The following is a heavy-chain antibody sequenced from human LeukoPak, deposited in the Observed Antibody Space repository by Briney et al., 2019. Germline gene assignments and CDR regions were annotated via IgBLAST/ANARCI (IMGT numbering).Heavy chain of an antibody. Sequence: GRSLRLSCAASGFTFSLYAVHWVRHAPGKGLEWVAVISYDGTTEYYADSVKGRFTFSRDNSKNTLYLQLNSLRPEDTAIYHCAREHCTGGSCYDSLDAWGHGTMVTVSS. CDR3: AREHCTGGSCYDSLDA. V-gene: IGHV3-30*04. CDR2: ISYDGTTE. J-gene: IGHJ3*01. CDR1: GFTFSLYA. D-gene: IGHD2-8*02.